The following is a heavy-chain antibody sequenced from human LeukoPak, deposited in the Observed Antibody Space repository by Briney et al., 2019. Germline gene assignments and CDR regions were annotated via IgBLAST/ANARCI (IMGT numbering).Heavy chain of an antibody. Sequence: GGSLRLSCAASGFTFDDYGMSWVRQAPGKGLEWVSGINWTGGSTGYADSVKGRFTISRDNAKNSLYLQMNSLRAEDTALYYCARYYDYGSGSYTFDYWGQGTLVTVSS. D-gene: IGHD3-10*01. J-gene: IGHJ4*02. CDR3: ARYYDYGSGSYTFDY. CDR1: GFTFDDYG. V-gene: IGHV3-20*04. CDR2: INWTGGST.